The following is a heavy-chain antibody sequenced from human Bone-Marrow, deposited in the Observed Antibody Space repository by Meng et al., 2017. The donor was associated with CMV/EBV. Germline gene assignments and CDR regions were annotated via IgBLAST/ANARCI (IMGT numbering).Heavy chain of an antibody. CDR3: ARDRYCSSTSCYFGFGY. D-gene: IGHD2-2*01. Sequence: ASVKVSCTASGYTFTGYYMHWVRQAPGQGLEWMGWINPNSGGTNYAQKFQGRVTMTRDTSISTAYMELSRLRSDDTAVYYCARDRYCSSTSCYFGFGYVGQGTLVSVSS. J-gene: IGHJ4*02. V-gene: IGHV1-2*02. CDR2: INPNSGGT. CDR1: GYTFTGYY.